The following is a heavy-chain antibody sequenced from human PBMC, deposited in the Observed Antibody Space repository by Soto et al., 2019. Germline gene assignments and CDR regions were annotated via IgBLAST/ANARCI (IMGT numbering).Heavy chain of an antibody. CDR2: IYPGDSDT. CDR1: GYSFTSYW. V-gene: IGHV5-51*01. CDR3: ARQVSSSAGHYYGMDV. J-gene: IGHJ6*02. D-gene: IGHD6-13*01. Sequence: EVQLVQSGAEVKKPGESLKISCKGSGYSFTSYWIGWVRQMPGKGLEWMGIIYPGDSDTRYSPSFQGQVTISAEKSIGTAYLQWSSLKAPDTAMYYCARQVSSSAGHYYGMDVWGQGTTVTVSS.